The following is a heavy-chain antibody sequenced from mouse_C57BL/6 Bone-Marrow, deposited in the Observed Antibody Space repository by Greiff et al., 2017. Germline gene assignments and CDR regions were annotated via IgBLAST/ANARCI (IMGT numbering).Heavy chain of an antibody. Sequence: QVQLKESGAELARPGASVKMSCKASGYTFTSYTMPWVKQRPGQGLEWIGYINPSSGYTKYNQKFKDKATLTVDKSSSTAYMQLSSLTTEDTAVYYCARRRKQRRGYAMDYWGQGTSVTVSS. CDR2: INPSSGYT. V-gene: IGHV1-4*01. CDR1: GYTFTSYT. J-gene: IGHJ4*01. CDR3: ARRRKQRRGYAMDY.